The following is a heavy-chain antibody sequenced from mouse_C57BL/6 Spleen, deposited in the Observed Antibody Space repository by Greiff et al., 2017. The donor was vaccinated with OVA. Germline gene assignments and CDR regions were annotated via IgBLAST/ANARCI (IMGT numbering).Heavy chain of an antibody. V-gene: IGHV6-6*01. J-gene: IGHJ2*01. CDR1: GFTFSDAW. D-gene: IGHD1-1*01. Sequence: EVKVVESGGGLVQPGGSMKLSCAASGFTFSDAWMDWVRQSPEKGLEWVAEIRNKANNHATYYAESVKGRFTISRDDSKSSVYLQMNSLRAEDTGIYYCTRTTTVGVFDYWGQGTTLTVSS. CDR2: IRNKANNHAT. CDR3: TRTTTVGVFDY.